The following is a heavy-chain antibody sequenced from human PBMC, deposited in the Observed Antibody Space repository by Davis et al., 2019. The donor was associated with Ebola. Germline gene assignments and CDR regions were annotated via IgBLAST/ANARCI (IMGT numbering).Heavy chain of an antibody. J-gene: IGHJ4*02. CDR1: VITFSSYA. Sequence: GESLKISCADSVITFSSYAMTWVRQAPGKGLEWVSAISGSGGSTYYADSVKGRFTISRDNSKNTLYLQMNSLRAEDTAVYYCAKAGLEGGLDYWGQGTLVTVSS. CDR3: AKAGLEGGLDY. CDR2: ISGSGGST. D-gene: IGHD2-15*01. V-gene: IGHV3-23*01.